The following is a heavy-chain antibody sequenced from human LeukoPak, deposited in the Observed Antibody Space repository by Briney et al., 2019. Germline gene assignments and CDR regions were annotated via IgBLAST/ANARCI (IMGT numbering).Heavy chain of an antibody. D-gene: IGHD6-13*01. CDR2: IIPIFGTA. Sequence: GASVKVSCKASGGTFSSYAISWVRQAPGQGLEWMGGIIPIFGTANYAQKFQGRVTITTDGSTSTAYMELSSLRSEDTAVYYCARDVRSSSWETWFDPWGQGTLVTVSS. CDR1: GGTFSSYA. CDR3: ARDVRSSSWETWFDP. J-gene: IGHJ5*02. V-gene: IGHV1-69*05.